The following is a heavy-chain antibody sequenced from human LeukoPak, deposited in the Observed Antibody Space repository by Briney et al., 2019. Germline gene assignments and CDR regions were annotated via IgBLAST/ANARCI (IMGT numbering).Heavy chain of an antibody. CDR1: GFTFSSYG. CDR3: AKSLSSVVVVAATGLAMGY. CDR2: ISGSGGST. Sequence: GGSLRLSCAASGFTFSSYGMSWARQAPGKGLEWVSAISGSGGSTYYADSVKGRFTISRDNSKNTLYLQMNSLRAEDTAVYYCAKSLSSVVVVAATGLAMGYWGQGTLVTVSS. V-gene: IGHV3-23*01. D-gene: IGHD2-15*01. J-gene: IGHJ4*02.